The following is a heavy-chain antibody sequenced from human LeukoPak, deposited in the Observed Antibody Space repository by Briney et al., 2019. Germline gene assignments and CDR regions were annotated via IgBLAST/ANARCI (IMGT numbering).Heavy chain of an antibody. CDR3: ATDLRATPRIAFEGFDP. V-gene: IGHV1-24*01. CDR2: FDPEDGET. D-gene: IGHD2-21*01. Sequence: GASVKVSCKVSVYTLTELSMHWVRQAPGKGLEWMGGFDPEDGETIYAQKFQGRVTMTEDTSTDTAYMELSSLRSEDTAVYYCATDLRATPRIAFEGFDPWGQGTLVTVSS. J-gene: IGHJ5*02. CDR1: VYTLTELS.